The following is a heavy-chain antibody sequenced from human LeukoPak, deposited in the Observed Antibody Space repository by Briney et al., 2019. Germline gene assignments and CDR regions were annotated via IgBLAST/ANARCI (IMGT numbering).Heavy chain of an antibody. V-gene: IGHV4-39*07. CDR3: ARDDHRGSGYYYH. D-gene: IGHD3-22*01. CDR1: GGSISSSSYY. J-gene: IGHJ5*02. CDR2: IYYSGST. Sequence: PSETLSLTCAVSGGSISSSSYYWGWIRQPPGKGLEWIGSIYYSGSTYYNPSLKSRVTISVDTSKNQFSLKLSSVTAADTAVYYCARDDHRGSGYYYHWGQGTLVTVSS.